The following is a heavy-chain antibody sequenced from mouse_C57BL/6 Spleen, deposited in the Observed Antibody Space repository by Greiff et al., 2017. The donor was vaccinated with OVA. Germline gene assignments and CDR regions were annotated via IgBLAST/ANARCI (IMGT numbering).Heavy chain of an antibody. CDR2: INPNNGGT. CDR1: GYTFTDYY. CDR3: ARDGYY. J-gene: IGHJ4*01. V-gene: IGHV1-26*01. D-gene: IGHD2-3*01. Sequence: VQLQQSGPELVKPGASVKISCKASGYTFTDYYMNWVNQSHGKSLEWIGDINPNNGGTSYNQKFKGKATLTVDKSSSTAYMELRSLTSEDSAVYYCARDGYYGGQGTSVTVSS.